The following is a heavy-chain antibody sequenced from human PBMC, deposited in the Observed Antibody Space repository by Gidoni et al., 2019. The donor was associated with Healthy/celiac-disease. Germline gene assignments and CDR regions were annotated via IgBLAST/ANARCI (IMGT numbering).Heavy chain of an antibody. CDR3: ARSGYDYVWGSYRRIDY. Sequence: EVQLVESGGGLVQPGGSLRLSCAASGFTFSSYWMSWVRQAPGKGLEWVANIKQDGSEKYYVDSVKGRFTISRDNAKNSLYLQMNSLRAEDTAVYYCARSGYDYVWGSYRRIDYWGQGTLVTVSS. CDR1: GFTFSSYW. D-gene: IGHD3-16*02. V-gene: IGHV3-7*01. J-gene: IGHJ4*02. CDR2: IKQDGSEK.